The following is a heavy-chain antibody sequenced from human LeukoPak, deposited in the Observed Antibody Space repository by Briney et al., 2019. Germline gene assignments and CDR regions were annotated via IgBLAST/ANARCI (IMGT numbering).Heavy chain of an antibody. D-gene: IGHD5-12*01. CDR3: ARDAGNSGYGCDL. Sequence: GRSLRLSCAASGFTFSSYAMNWVRRAPGKGLEWVSHIRSSSETFYADSVKGRFTISRDNARNSLYLQMNNLRGEDTAIYYCARDAGNSGYGCDLWGQGTLVTVSS. J-gene: IGHJ5*02. V-gene: IGHV3-48*01. CDR2: IRSSSET. CDR1: GFTFSSYA.